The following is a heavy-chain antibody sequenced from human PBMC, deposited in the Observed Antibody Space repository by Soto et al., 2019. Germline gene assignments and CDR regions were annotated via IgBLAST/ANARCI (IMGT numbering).Heavy chain of an antibody. Sequence: QVQLVESGGGVVQPGRSLRLSCAASGFTFSRYGMHWVRQAPGKGLEWVAVISYDGSNKYYADSVKSRFTISRDNSKNTLYLQMNSLRAEDTAVYYCAKVLDIVVVVAAASGMDVWGQGTTVTVSS. CDR3: AKVLDIVVVVAAASGMDV. V-gene: IGHV3-30*18. CDR1: GFTFSRYG. D-gene: IGHD2-15*01. J-gene: IGHJ6*02. CDR2: ISYDGSNK.